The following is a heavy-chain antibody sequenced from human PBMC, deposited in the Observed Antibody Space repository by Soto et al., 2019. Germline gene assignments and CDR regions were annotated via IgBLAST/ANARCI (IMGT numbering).Heavy chain of an antibody. Sequence: GGSLRLSCAASGFTFSSYDMHWVRQATGKGLEWVSAIGTAGDTYYPGSVKGRFTISRENAKNSLYLQMNSLRAGDTAVYYCARSAPRSYCSGGSCRGEFDYWGQGSLVTGSS. J-gene: IGHJ4*02. V-gene: IGHV3-13*01. CDR3: ARSAPRSYCSGGSCRGEFDY. D-gene: IGHD2-15*01. CDR1: GFTFSSYD. CDR2: IGTAGDT.